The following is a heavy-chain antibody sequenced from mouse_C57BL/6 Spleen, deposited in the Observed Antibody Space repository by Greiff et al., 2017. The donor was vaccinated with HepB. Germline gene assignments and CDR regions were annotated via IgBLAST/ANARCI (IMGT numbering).Heavy chain of an antibody. J-gene: IGHJ4*01. CDR2: IFPGGGST. Sequence: QVQLQQSGPELVRPGASVKISCKAPGYTFTSHWMPWVRQRPGQGLEWIGEIFPGGGSTYYNEKFKGKATLTVDTSSSTASRRLSHLPSEDSAVYFCARGGIYDGFYYAMDDWGQGTSVTVAS. CDR3: ARGGIYDGFYYAMDD. CDR1: GYTFTSHW. V-gene: IGHV1-56*01. D-gene: IGHD2-3*01.